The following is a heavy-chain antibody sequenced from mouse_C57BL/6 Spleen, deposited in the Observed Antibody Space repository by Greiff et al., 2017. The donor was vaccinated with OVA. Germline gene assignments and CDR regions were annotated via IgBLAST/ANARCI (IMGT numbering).Heavy chain of an antibody. Sequence: EVKLQESGPELVKPGASVKIPCKASGYTFTDYNMDWVKQSHGKSLEWIGDINPNNGGTIYNQKFKGKATLTVDKSSSTAYMELRSLTSEDTAVYYCARVPYGNYGAWFAYWGQGTLVTVSA. CDR3: ARVPYGNYGAWFAY. CDR1: GYTFTDYN. CDR2: INPNNGGT. J-gene: IGHJ3*01. D-gene: IGHD2-1*01. V-gene: IGHV1-18*01.